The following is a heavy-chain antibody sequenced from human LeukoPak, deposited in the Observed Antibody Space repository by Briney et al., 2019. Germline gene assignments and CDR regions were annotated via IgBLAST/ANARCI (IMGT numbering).Heavy chain of an antibody. J-gene: IGHJ3*02. V-gene: IGHV3-30-3*01. D-gene: IGHD1-26*01. CDR2: ISYDGSNK. CDR3: ARDGWELDHDAFDI. CDR1: GFTFSSYA. Sequence: PGGSLRLSCAASGFTFSSYAMHWVRQAPGKGLEWVAVISYDGSNKYYADSVKGRFTISRDNSKNTLYLQMNSLRAEDTAVYYCARDGWELDHDAFDIWGQGTMVTVSS.